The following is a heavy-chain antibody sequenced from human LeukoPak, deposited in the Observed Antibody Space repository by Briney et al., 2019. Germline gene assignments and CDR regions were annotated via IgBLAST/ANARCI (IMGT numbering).Heavy chain of an antibody. J-gene: IGHJ4*02. CDR3: ARSNQADDY. CDR2: INPGGSST. D-gene: IGHD4-11*01. V-gene: IGHV3-74*01. Sequence: GGSLRLSCAASGFTFSNYWMHWVRQVPGKGLVWVSRINPGGSSTTYADSVKGRFTTSRDNAKNTLYLQMNSLRAEDTAVYYCARSNQADDYWGQGTLVTVSS. CDR1: GFTFSNYW.